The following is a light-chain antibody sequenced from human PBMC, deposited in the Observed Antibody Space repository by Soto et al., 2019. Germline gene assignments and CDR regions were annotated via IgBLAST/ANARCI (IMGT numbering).Light chain of an antibody. CDR3: QHYNSYSEA. J-gene: IGKJ1*01. CDR2: DVS. CDR1: QTVERW. V-gene: IGKV1-5*01. Sequence: GDRVIITSRASQTVERWMAWYQQKPGKAPKLLISDVSTLERGVPSRFSGSGSGTEFTLTISSLQPDDFATYYCQHYNSYSEAFGQGTKVDIK.